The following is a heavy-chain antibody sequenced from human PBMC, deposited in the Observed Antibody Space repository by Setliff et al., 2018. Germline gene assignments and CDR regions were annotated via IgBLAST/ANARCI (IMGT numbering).Heavy chain of an antibody. D-gene: IGHD3-22*01. CDR1: GASINRDY. V-gene: IGHV4-59*01. CDR2: IHYSGST. Sequence: SETLSLTCSVSGASINRDYWNWIRQPPGKGLEWIGYIHYSGSTNYNPSLKSRVTISFNTSKNPVYLQMNNLRAEDTALYYCANGDKYYYDNSGYIDYWGLGTLVTVSS. J-gene: IGHJ4*02. CDR3: ANGDKYYYDNSGYIDY.